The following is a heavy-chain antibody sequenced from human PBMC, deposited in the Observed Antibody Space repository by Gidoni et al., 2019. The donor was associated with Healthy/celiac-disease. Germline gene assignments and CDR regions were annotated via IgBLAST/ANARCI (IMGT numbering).Heavy chain of an antibody. CDR2: ISSSSLTL. D-gene: IGHD4-17*01. J-gene: IGHJ4*02. CDR1: GFAFSSYS. Sequence: EVQLVESGGGLVQPGGALRLSCAASGFAFSSYSMNWFRQAPGKGLEVFSYISSSSLTLYYEVSVKGRFTISRANAKNSLYLQMNSLRAEDTAVYYCARDEDGDGRYDYWGQGTLVTVSS. CDR3: ARDEDGDGRYDY. V-gene: IGHV3-48*01.